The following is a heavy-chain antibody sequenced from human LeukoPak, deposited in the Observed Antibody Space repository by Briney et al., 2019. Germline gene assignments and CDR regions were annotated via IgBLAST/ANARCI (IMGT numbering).Heavy chain of an antibody. CDR2: INPNSGGT. CDR3: ARADFGESRPFDY. J-gene: IGHJ4*02. D-gene: IGHD3-10*01. Sequence: ASVKVSCKASGYTFTGYYMHWVRQAPGQGLEWMGWINPNSGGTNYAQKFQGRVTMTRDTSISTAYMELSRLRSDDTAVYYCARADFGESRPFDYWGQGTLVTVSS. CDR1: GYTFTGYY. V-gene: IGHV1-2*02.